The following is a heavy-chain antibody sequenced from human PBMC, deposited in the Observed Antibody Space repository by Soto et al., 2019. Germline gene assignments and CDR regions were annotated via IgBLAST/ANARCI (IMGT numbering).Heavy chain of an antibody. V-gene: IGHV5-51*01. CDR3: ARQMQQLGNYYYYGMDV. D-gene: IGHD6-13*01. CDR1: GYSFTSYW. J-gene: IGHJ6*02. Sequence: GESLKISCKSSGYSFTSYWIGWVRQMPGKGLEWMGIIYPGDSDTRYSPSFQGQATISADKSISTAYLQWSSLKASDTVMYYCARQMQQLGNYYYYGMDVWGQGTTVTVSS. CDR2: IYPGDSDT.